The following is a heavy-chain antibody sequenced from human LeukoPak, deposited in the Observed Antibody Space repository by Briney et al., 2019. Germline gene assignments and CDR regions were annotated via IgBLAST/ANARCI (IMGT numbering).Heavy chain of an antibody. CDR2: IFRSGST. D-gene: IGHD6-19*01. CDR1: GDSISRGSYY. J-gene: IGHJ4*02. V-gene: IGHV4-61*02. CDR3: AIYREDSSGWFYFDY. Sequence: SQTLSLTCSVSGDSISRGSYYWSWIRQPAGRGLEWIGLIFRSGSTNYNPSLKSRVTISVDTSKNQFSLKLSSVTAADTAVYYCAIYREDSSGWFYFDYWGQGTLVTVSS.